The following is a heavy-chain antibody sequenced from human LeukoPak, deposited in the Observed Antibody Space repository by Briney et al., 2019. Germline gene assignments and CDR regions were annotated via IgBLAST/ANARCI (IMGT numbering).Heavy chain of an antibody. CDR2: IYHSGST. Sequence: SETLSLTCTVSGSSITRGDYWGWIRQPPRKGLEWIGVIYHSGSTYYNPSLKSRVVISVDTSKNQFSLRLSSVSAADTAVYYCARSGPYYYHYVDVWGKGTTVTVSS. J-gene: IGHJ6*03. CDR3: ARSGPYYYHYVDV. V-gene: IGHV4-38-2*02. CDR1: GSSITRGDY. D-gene: IGHD3-10*01.